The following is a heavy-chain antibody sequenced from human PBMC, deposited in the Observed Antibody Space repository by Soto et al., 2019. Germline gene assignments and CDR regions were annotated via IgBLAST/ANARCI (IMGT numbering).Heavy chain of an antibody. V-gene: IGHV3-23*01. CDR3: TSWFGKPYYYYGMDV. CDR2: ISGSGGST. D-gene: IGHD3-16*01. Sequence: PGGSLRLSCAASGFTFSSYAISWVRQAPWKGLEWVSAISGSGGSTYYADSVKGRFTISRDNSKNTLYLQMNSLRAEDTAVYYCTSWFGKPYYYYGMDVWGQGTTVTVSS. CDR1: GFTFSSYA. J-gene: IGHJ6*02.